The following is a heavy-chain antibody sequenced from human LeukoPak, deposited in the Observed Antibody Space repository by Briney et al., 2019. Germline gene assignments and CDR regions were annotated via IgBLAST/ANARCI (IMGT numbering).Heavy chain of an antibody. Sequence: GGSLRLSCAASGFTFSNAWMSWVRQAPGKGLEWVGRIKSKADGGTTDYAAPVKGRFTISRDDSKNTLYLQMNSLKTEDTAVYYCTTTYYDLWSGSYYYYMDVWGKGTTVTVSS. D-gene: IGHD3-3*01. V-gene: IGHV3-15*01. CDR2: IKSKADGGTT. CDR1: GFTFSNAW. CDR3: TTTYYDLWSGSYYYYMDV. J-gene: IGHJ6*03.